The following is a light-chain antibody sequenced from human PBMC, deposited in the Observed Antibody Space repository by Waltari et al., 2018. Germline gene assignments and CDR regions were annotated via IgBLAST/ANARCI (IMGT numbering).Light chain of an antibody. CDR1: QSVGNK. V-gene: IGKV3-15*01. Sequence: EIEMTQSPATLSVSPGERATVSCRASQSVGNKLAWYQQKPGQAPRLLFYDASTRATGIPVRFSGSGSGTEFTLTISSLQAEDVAVYYCQQYYSTPPAFGGGTKVGIK. J-gene: IGKJ4*01. CDR2: DAS. CDR3: QQYYSTPPA.